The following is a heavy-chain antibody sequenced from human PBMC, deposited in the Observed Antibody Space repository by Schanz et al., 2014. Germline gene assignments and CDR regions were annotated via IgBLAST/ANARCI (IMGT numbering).Heavy chain of an antibody. Sequence: EVQLLESGGGLVQPGGSLRLSCAASGFTFSSYAMSWVRQAPGKGLEWVSAINTGVNTYYADSVRGRFTMSRDNSKNTLYLQMNSLRAGDAAVYCCARGLIAAAGGAFDYWGQGTLVAVSA. J-gene: IGHJ4*02. CDR2: INTGVNT. CDR1: GFTFSSYA. D-gene: IGHD6-13*01. V-gene: IGHV3-23*01. CDR3: ARGLIAAAGGAFDY.